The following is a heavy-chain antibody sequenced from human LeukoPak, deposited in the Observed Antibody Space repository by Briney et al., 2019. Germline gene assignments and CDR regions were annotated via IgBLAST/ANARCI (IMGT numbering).Heavy chain of an antibody. V-gene: IGHV3-30*18. CDR2: ISYDGTIK. J-gene: IGHJ4*02. CDR3: ANLHDY. Sequence: GGSLRLSCAASGFTFSSYAMHWVRQAPGRGLEWVAVISYDGTIKYYADSVKGRFTISRDNSKNTLYLQMNSLRAEDTAVYYCANLHDYWGQGTLVTVSS. CDR1: GFTFSSYA.